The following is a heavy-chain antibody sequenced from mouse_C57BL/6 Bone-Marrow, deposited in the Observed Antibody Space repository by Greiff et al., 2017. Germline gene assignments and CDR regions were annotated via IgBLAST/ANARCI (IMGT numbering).Heavy chain of an antibody. V-gene: IGHV1-81*01. CDR1: GYTFTSSG. CDR2: IYPRSGNT. Sequence: QVQLQQSGAELARPGASVKLSCKASGYTFTSSGISWVKQRTGQGLEWIGEIYPRSGNTYYNEKFKGKATLTADKSSSTAYMELRSLTSEDSAVYFCARSGGWLLRDFDYWGQGTTLTVSS. J-gene: IGHJ2*01. CDR3: ARSGGWLLRDFDY. D-gene: IGHD2-3*01.